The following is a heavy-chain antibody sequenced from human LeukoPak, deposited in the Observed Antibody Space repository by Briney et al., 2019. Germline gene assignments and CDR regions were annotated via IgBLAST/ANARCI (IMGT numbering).Heavy chain of an antibody. Sequence: GGSLRLSCAASGSTFSSYAMLWVRQAPGRGLEYVSAIGSNGGSTYYANSVKGRFTISRDNCKNTLYLQMGSLRAEDMAVYYCARVYRPGYSYGWALDYWGQGTLVTVSS. V-gene: IGHV3-64*01. CDR1: GSTFSSYA. CDR3: ARVYRPGYSYGWALDY. CDR2: IGSNGGST. J-gene: IGHJ4*02. D-gene: IGHD5-18*01.